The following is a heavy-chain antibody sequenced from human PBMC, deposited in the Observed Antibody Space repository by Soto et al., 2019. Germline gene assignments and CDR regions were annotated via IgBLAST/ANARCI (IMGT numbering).Heavy chain of an antibody. CDR1: GFTFSSYA. D-gene: IGHD6-19*01. CDR3: AKGAVADTPGGVNDY. Sequence: EVQLLESGGGLVQPGGSLRLSCAASGFTFSSYAMSWVRQAPGKGLEWVSAISGSGGSTYYADSVKGRFNISRDNSKNTMYLQMKSLRAEDTAVYYCAKGAVADTPGGVNDYWGQGTLVTVSS. J-gene: IGHJ4*02. V-gene: IGHV3-23*01. CDR2: ISGSGGST.